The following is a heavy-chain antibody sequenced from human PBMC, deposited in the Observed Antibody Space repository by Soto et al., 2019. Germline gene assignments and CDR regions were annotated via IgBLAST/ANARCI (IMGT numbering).Heavy chain of an antibody. Sequence: TSETLSLTCTVSGDAIYIGGYYWTWIRQHPGKGLESIGYIYHTGKTYYNPSLESRVTMSVDTSKNQFSLKLASVTAADTAVYYCASDGSSTANWIEPRGQGTLVTISS. CDR1: GDAIYIGGYY. CDR3: ASDGSSTANWIEP. CDR2: IYHTGKT. J-gene: IGHJ5*02. D-gene: IGHD2-2*01. V-gene: IGHV4-31*03.